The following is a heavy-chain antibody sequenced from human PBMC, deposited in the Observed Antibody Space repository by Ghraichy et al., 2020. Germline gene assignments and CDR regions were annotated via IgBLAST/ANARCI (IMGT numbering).Heavy chain of an antibody. CDR3: ARGSGSNLDY. CDR1: GGSISSYY. V-gene: IGHV4-59*01. J-gene: IGHJ4*02. CDR2: IYYSGST. D-gene: IGHD3-22*01. Sequence: SETLSLTCTVSGGSISSYYWSWIRQPPGKGLEWIGYIYYSGSTNYNPSLKSRVTISVDTSKNQFSLKLSSVTAADTAVYYCARGSGSNLDYWGQGTLVTVSS.